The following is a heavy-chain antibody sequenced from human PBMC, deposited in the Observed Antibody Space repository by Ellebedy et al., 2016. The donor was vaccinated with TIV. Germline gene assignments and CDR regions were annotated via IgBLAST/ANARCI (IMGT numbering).Heavy chain of an antibody. CDR3: ARANTAMVRRNHMDV. CDR2: ISSSSSTI. CDR1: GFTFSSYS. Sequence: GESLKISCAASGFTFSSYSMNWVRQAPGKGLEWVSYISSSSSTIYYADSVKGRFTISRDNAKNSLYLQMNSLRDEDTAVYYCARANTAMVRRNHMDVWGQGTTVTVSS. D-gene: IGHD5-18*01. J-gene: IGHJ6*02. V-gene: IGHV3-48*02.